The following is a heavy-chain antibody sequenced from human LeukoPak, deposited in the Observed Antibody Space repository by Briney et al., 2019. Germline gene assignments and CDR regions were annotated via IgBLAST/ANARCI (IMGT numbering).Heavy chain of an antibody. CDR1: GGSISSYY. Sequence: AETLSLTCSVSGGSISSYYWSWIRQPPGKGLEWIGYIYYSGNTNYNPSLKSRVTMSVDTSKNQFSLKLTSVTAADTAVYYCARLRPVAGYDAFDIWGHGTMVTLST. CDR2: IYYSGNT. V-gene: IGHV4-59*08. CDR3: ARLRPVAGYDAFDI. J-gene: IGHJ3*02. D-gene: IGHD6-19*01.